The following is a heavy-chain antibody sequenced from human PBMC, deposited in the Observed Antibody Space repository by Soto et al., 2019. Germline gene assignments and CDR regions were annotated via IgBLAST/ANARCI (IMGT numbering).Heavy chain of an antibody. Sequence: PSETLSLTFAVSGASIRSNNRWSWVRQPPGKGLEWIGEIFHSGSTNYNPSLKTRLTISVDKSKNQFSLKLSSVTAADTAIYYCARVYSGSYYDSWGRGTLVTVSS. D-gene: IGHD1-26*01. V-gene: IGHV4-4*02. CDR2: IFHSGST. CDR1: GASIRSNNR. J-gene: IGHJ4*02. CDR3: ARVYSGSYYDS.